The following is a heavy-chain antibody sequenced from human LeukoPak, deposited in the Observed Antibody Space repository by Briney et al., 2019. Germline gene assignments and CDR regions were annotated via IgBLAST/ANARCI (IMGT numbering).Heavy chain of an antibody. V-gene: IGHV7-4-1*02. CDR1: GYTFTSYA. Sequence: ASVKVSCKASGYTFTSYAMNWVRQAPGQGLEWMGWINTNTGNPTYAQGFTGRFVFSLDTSVGTAYLQISSLKAEDTAVYYCARVGDFWSGYYKGGVYYYYGMDVWGQGTTVTVSS. D-gene: IGHD3-3*01. CDR2: INTNTGNP. J-gene: IGHJ6*02. CDR3: ARVGDFWSGYYKGGVYYYYGMDV.